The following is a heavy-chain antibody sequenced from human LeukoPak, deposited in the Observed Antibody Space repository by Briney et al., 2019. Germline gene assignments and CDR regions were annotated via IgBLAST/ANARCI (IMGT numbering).Heavy chain of an antibody. D-gene: IGHD2-2*01. CDR2: ITWNSGST. Sequence: GRSLRLSCAASGFSFDDYAMHWVRQAPGKGLEWVSGITWNSGSTGYAVSVKGRFTISRDNAKNSLFVQMNSLRAEDTALYYCAKDACSGTSCSFDYWGQGTLVTVSS. CDR1: GFSFDDYA. CDR3: AKDACSGTSCSFDY. V-gene: IGHV3-9*01. J-gene: IGHJ4*02.